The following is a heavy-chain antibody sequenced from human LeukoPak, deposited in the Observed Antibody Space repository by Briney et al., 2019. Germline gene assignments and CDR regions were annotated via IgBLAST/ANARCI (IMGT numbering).Heavy chain of an antibody. CDR1: GFTFSNHA. CDR2: ISSNGGSI. J-gene: IGHJ4*02. Sequence: SGGSLRLSCAASGFTFSNHAMYWVRQAPGKGLEYVSLISSNGGSIYYANSVKGRFTISRDNSKNTLYLQMNSLRAEDTAVYYCANSIGWYYFDYWGQGTLVTVSS. V-gene: IGHV3-64*01. CDR3: ANSIGWYYFDY. D-gene: IGHD6-19*01.